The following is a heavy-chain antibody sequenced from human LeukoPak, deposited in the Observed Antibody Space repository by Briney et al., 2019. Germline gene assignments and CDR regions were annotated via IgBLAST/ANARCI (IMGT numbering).Heavy chain of an antibody. CDR1: GGSISSSSYY. CDR3: ARHEDGYYYDSSGYYFDY. J-gene: IGHJ4*02. V-gene: IGHV4-39*01. D-gene: IGHD3-22*01. CDR2: ISPGGST. Sequence: PSETLSLTCTVSGGSISSSSYYCGWIRQPPGTGLEWIGEISPGGSTNDNPSLMSRVSISVDTSKNQFSLKLSSVTAADTAVYYCARHEDGYYYDSSGYYFDYWGQGTLVTVSS.